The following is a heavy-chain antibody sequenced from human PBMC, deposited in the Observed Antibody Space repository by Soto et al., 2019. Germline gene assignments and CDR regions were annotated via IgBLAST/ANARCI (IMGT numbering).Heavy chain of an antibody. V-gene: IGHV3-7*01. CDR1: GFSLSSKS. CDR2: IKYDGNEK. J-gene: IGHJ4*02. CDR3: ASLLGDVTTFDY. Sequence: GGSLRLSCGVPGFSLSSKSMSWVRQAPGKGLEWVASIKYDGNEKFYVDSVKGRFTVSRDNAKNSLYLQMNSLRGDDTALYYCASLLGDVTTFDYWGQGSLVTVS. D-gene: IGHD1-1*01.